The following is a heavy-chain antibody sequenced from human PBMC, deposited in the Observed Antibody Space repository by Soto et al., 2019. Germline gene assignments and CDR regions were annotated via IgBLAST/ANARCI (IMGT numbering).Heavy chain of an antibody. CDR3: ASEYCSGGSCYYYGMDV. D-gene: IGHD2-15*01. Sequence: PGGSLRLSCAASGFTFSSYGMHWVRQAPGKGLEWVAVIWYDGSNKYYADSVKGRFTISRDNSKNTLYLQMNSLRAEDTAVYYCASEYCSGGSCYYYGMDVWGQGTTGTVSS. J-gene: IGHJ6*02. CDR2: IWYDGSNK. V-gene: IGHV3-33*01. CDR1: GFTFSSYG.